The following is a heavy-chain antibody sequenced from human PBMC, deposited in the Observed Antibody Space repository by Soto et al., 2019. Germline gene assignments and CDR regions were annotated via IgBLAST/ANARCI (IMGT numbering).Heavy chain of an antibody. J-gene: IGHJ4*02. D-gene: IGHD2-15*01. CDR2: INPSGGST. CDR1: GYTFTSYY. Sequence: ASVKVSCKASGYTFTSYYMHWLRQAPGQGLEWMGIINPSGGSTSYAQKFQGRVTMTRDTSTSTVYMELSSLRSEDTAVYYCARDPIPYCSGGSCYGEFVDYWGQGTLVTVSS. V-gene: IGHV1-46*01. CDR3: ARDPIPYCSGGSCYGEFVDY.